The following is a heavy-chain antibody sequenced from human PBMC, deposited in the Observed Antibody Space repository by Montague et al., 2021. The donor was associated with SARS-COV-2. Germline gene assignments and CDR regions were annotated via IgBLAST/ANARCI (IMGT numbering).Heavy chain of an antibody. Sequence: SETRSLTCSVSGGSINNYYWGWVRQSPGKGLEWIGYIYYSGSVTTSYNPSLKSRVSISVDTSENQFSLKLTSVTAADTAVYYCARRGGGEVFARFMYWYFDVWGRGSLVTASS. CDR2: IYYSGSVTT. D-gene: IGHD2-21*01. CDR3: ARRGGGEVFARFMYWYFDV. CDR1: GGSINNYY. V-gene: IGHV4-59*13. J-gene: IGHJ2*01.